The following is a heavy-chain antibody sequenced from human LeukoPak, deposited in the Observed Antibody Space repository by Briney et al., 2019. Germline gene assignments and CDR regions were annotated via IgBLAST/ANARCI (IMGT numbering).Heavy chain of an antibody. J-gene: IGHJ4*02. CDR3: ARWGYVATSEGYFDY. CDR1: GYSFTSYW. Sequence: GECLKISCKGSGYSFTSYWIGWVRQMPGKGLEWMGIIYPGDSDTRYSPSFQGQVTISADKSISTAYLQWSSLKASDTAMYYCARWGYVATSEGYFDYWGQGTLVTVSS. D-gene: IGHD5-12*01. V-gene: IGHV5-51*01. CDR2: IYPGDSDT.